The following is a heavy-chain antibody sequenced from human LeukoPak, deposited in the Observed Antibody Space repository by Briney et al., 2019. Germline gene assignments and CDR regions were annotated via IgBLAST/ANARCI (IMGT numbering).Heavy chain of an antibody. CDR1: GFTVSSNY. J-gene: IGHJ4*02. V-gene: IGHV3-66*01. Sequence: GGSLRLSCAASGFTVSSNYMSWVRQAPGKGLEWVSVIYSGGSTYYADSVKGRFTISKDNSKNTLYLQMNSLRAEDTAVYYCAKDLDYGGANLLDYWGQGTLVTVSS. CDR2: IYSGGST. CDR3: AKDLDYGGANLLDY. D-gene: IGHD4-17*01.